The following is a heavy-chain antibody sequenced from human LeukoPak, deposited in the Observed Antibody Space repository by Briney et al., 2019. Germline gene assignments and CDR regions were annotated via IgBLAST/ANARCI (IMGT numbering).Heavy chain of an antibody. D-gene: IGHD3-22*01. J-gene: IGHJ4*02. Sequence: ASVKVSCKASGGTFSSYAISWVRQAHGQGLEWMGRIIPIFGTANYAQKFQGRVTITADKSTSTAYMELSSLRSEDTAVYYCAREPSITMIVETYFDYWGQGTLVTVSS. CDR2: IIPIFGTA. CDR1: GGTFSSYA. V-gene: IGHV1-69*06. CDR3: AREPSITMIVETYFDY.